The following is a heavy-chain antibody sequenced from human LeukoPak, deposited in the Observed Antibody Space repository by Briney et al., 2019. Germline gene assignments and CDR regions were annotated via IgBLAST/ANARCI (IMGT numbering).Heavy chain of an antibody. V-gene: IGHV1-69*04. CDR2: IIPILGIA. J-gene: IGHJ6*02. D-gene: IGHD2-2*01. CDR3: ARDRIVVVPAPRYYYYGMDV. Sequence: GASVKVSCKASGGTFSSYAISWVRQAPGQGLEWMGRIIPILGIANYAQKFQGRVTITADKSTSTAYMELSSLRSEDTAVYYCARDRIVVVPAPRYYYYGMDVWGQGTTVTVSS. CDR1: GGTFSSYA.